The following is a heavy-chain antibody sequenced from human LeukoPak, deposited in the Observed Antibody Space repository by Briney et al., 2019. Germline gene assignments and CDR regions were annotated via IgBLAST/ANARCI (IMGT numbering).Heavy chain of an antibody. J-gene: IGHJ2*01. Sequence: TGGSLRLSGAASGFTFSTYDMTWDRQAPGKGLEWVSYISSSGSTIYYADSVKGRFTIYRDNAKNSLYLQMNSLRDEDTAVYYCARDPRFYDLWGRGTLVTVSS. CDR3: ARDPRFYDL. CDR2: ISSSGSTI. V-gene: IGHV3-48*02. CDR1: GFTFSTYD.